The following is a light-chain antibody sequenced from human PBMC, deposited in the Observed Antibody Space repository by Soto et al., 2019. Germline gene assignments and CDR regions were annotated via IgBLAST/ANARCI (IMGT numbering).Light chain of an antibody. J-gene: IGLJ1*01. CDR2: EGS. Sequence: QSALTQPASVSGSPGQSITISCTGTSSDVGSYNLVSWYQQHPGKAPKLMIYEGSKRPSVVSNRFSGSKSGNTASLTISGLQAEDEADYYCCSYAGSSTYVFGTGNKVTVL. V-gene: IGLV2-23*01. CDR3: CSYAGSSTYV. CDR1: SSDVGSYNL.